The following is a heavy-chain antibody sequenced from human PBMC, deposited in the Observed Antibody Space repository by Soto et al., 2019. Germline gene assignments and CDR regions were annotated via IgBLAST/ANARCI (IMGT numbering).Heavy chain of an antibody. CDR1: GFTFSDHY. J-gene: IGHJ4*02. CDR2: SRNKANSYST. Sequence: EVQLVESGGGLVQPGGSLRLSCAASGFTFSDHYMDWVRQAPGKGLEWVGRSRNKANSYSTEYAASVKGRFTISRDESKNSLYLQMNSLKTEDAAVYYCARFRGCYTTGFDNWGQGTLGSVSS. CDR3: ARFRGCYTTGFDN. V-gene: IGHV3-72*01. D-gene: IGHD1-26*01.